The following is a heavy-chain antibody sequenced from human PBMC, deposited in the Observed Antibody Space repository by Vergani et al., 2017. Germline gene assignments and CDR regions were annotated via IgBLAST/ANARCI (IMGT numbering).Heavy chain of an antibody. CDR3: AREQWLPIDYFDY. CDR2: INSKSGAT. V-gene: IGHV1-2*02. J-gene: IGHJ4*02. D-gene: IGHD6-19*01. Sequence: QVQLVQSGAEVKKPGASVRVSCKGYGYFFSGYFMHWVRQAPGQGLEWMGWINSKSGATNSAQKFQGRVTMTTDTSTSTAYMELRSLRSDDTAVYYCAREQWLPIDYFDYWGQGTLVTVSS. CDR1: GYFFSGYF.